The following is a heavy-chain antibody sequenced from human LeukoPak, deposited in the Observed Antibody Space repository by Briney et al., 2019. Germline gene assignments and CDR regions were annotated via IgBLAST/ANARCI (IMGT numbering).Heavy chain of an antibody. D-gene: IGHD1-26*01. CDR1: GFTFSYAW. CDR3: ASLVGFSLYY. V-gene: IGHV3-15*01. J-gene: IGHJ4*02. CDR2: IRVRSDCGTT. Sequence: GGSLRLSCAGSGFTFSYAWMTWVRQGPGKGLEWVGHIRVRSDCGTTVYAAPVKGRFTISRDDSKNTLYLQMDSLQTEDTAVYYCASLVGFSLYYWGQGTLVTVSS.